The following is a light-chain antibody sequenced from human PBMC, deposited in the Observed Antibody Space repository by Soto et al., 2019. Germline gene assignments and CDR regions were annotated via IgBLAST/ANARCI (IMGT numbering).Light chain of an antibody. CDR3: QQYTSYSWT. V-gene: IGKV1-5*03. Sequence: DIQMTQSPSTLSASVGDRVTVTCRASQSISSWLAWYQQKPGKAPNLLIYKASNLKSGVPSRFSGSGSGTEFTLTINSLQPDDFATYYCQQYTSYSWTFGQGTKVEIK. J-gene: IGKJ1*01. CDR2: KAS. CDR1: QSISSW.